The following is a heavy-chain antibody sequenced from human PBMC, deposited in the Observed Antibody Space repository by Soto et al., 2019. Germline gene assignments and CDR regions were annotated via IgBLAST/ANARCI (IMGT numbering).Heavy chain of an antibody. V-gene: IGHV3-30*18. D-gene: IGHD3-10*01. CDR2: ISYDGSNK. Sequence: GGSLRLSCAASGFTFSSYGMHWVRQAPGKGLEWVAVISYDGSNKYYADSVKGRFTISRDNSKNTLYLQMNSLRAEDTAVYYCAKDIYGWDPGAFDIWGQGTMVTVSS. J-gene: IGHJ3*02. CDR1: GFTFSSYG. CDR3: AKDIYGWDPGAFDI.